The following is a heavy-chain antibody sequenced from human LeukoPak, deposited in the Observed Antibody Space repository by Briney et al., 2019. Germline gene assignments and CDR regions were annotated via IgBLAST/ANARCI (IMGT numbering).Heavy chain of an antibody. CDR3: ARKGYGDFRSGYLYFDY. D-gene: IGHD3-3*01. J-gene: IGHJ4*02. CDR2: IKQDGSEK. Sequence: GGSLRLSCAASGFTFSSYWMSWVRQAPGKGLEWVANIKQDGSEKYYVDSVKGRFTISRDNAKNSLYLQMNSLRAEDTAVYYCARKGYGDFRSGYLYFDYWGQGTLVTVSS. V-gene: IGHV3-7*01. CDR1: GFTFSSYW.